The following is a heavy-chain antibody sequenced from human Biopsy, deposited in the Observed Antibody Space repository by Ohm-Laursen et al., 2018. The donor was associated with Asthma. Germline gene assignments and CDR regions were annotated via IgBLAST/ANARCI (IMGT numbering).Heavy chain of an antibody. CDR2: IWYDGSKK. CDR3: ARGREGSGSYFTSHWFDP. J-gene: IGHJ5*02. Sequence: SLRLSCAAVGFSISSYGMHWVRQAPGKGLEWVTLIWYDGSKKYYSESVKGRFTIARDNSKNTLYLQMNSLRVEDTAVYYCARGREGSGSYFTSHWFDPWGQGTLVTVSS. D-gene: IGHD3-10*01. V-gene: IGHV3-33*01. CDR1: GFSISSYG.